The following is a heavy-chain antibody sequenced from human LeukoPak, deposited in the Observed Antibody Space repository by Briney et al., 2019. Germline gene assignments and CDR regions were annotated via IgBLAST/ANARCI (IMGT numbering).Heavy chain of an antibody. J-gene: IGHJ4*02. D-gene: IGHD5-18*01. V-gene: IGHV3-48*01. CDR3: ARALGYSYGYAVDY. Sequence: GGSQSRSCAASGFIFSNYNMNWVRQTPGKGLEWLSYISSSSGTIYYADSVKGRFTISGDNAKNSLHLQMNSLRAEDTAVYYCARALGYSYGYAVDYWGQGTLVTVSS. CDR2: ISSSSGTI. CDR1: GFIFSNYN.